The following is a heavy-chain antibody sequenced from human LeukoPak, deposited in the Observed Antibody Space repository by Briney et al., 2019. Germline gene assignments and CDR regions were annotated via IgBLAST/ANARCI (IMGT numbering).Heavy chain of an antibody. V-gene: IGHV3-30*03. D-gene: IGHD6-19*01. CDR3: ARALTGYSSGWYDNLLDY. CDR1: GFTFSSYG. CDR2: ISYDVSKK. J-gene: IGHJ4*02. Sequence: GGSLRLSCAASGFTFSSYGMHWVRQAPGKGLEWVAVISYDVSKKYYADSVRGRFTISRDNSKNTLYLQMNSLRAEDTAVYYCARALTGYSSGWYDNLLDYWGQGTLVTVSS.